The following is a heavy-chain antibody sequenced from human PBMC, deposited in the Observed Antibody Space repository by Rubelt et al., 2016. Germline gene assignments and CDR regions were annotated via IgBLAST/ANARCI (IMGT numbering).Heavy chain of an antibody. D-gene: IGHD4-23*01. Sequence: VQLVESGGGVVQPGRSLRLSCAASGFTFSGSAMHWVRQASGKGLEWVGRIRSKANSYATAYAASVKGRFTISRDDSKNTAYLQMNSLKTEDTAVYYCTGLAGYGGNVYWGQGTLVTVSS. V-gene: IGHV3-73*01. CDR2: IRSKANSYAT. CDR3: TGLAGYGGNVY. J-gene: IGHJ4*02. CDR1: GFTFSGSA.